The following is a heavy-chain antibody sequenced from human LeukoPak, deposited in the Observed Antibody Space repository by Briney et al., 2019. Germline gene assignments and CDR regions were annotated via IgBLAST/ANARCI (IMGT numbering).Heavy chain of an antibody. V-gene: IGHV3-23*01. CDR3: AKAAGYSGYEKLDY. D-gene: IGHD5-12*01. CDR2: ISGSGGST. J-gene: IGHJ4*02. CDR1: GFTFSSYA. Sequence: GGSLRLPCAASGFTFSSYAMSWVRQAPGKGLEWVSAISGSGGSTYYADSVKGRFTISRDNSKNTLYLQMNSLRAEDTAVYYCAKAAGYSGYEKLDYWGQGTLVTVSS.